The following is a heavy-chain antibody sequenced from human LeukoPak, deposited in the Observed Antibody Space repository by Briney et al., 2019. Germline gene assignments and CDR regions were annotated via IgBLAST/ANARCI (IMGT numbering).Heavy chain of an antibody. V-gene: IGHV3-30*02. CDR3: AKGGDRYYYYYYMDV. D-gene: IGHD7-27*01. CDR2: IRYDGSNK. J-gene: IGHJ6*03. CDR1: GFTFSSYG. Sequence: GGSLRPSCAASGFTFSSYGMHWVRQAPGKGLEWVAFIRYDGSNKYYADSVKGRFTISRDNSKNTLYLQMNSLRAEDAAVYYCAKGGDRYYYYYYMDVWGKGTTVTVSS.